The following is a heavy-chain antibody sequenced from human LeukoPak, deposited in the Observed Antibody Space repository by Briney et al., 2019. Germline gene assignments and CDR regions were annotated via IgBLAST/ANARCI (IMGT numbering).Heavy chain of an antibody. CDR1: GGSISSGSYY. CDR3: ARGMGYCSGGSCLGYYFDY. CDR2: TYTSGST. Sequence: PSQTLSLTCTVSGGSISSGSYYWSWIRQPAGKGLEWIGRTYTSGSTNYNPSLKSRVTISVDTSKNQFSLKLSSVTAADTAVYYCARGMGYCSGGSCLGYYFDYWGQGTLVTVSS. D-gene: IGHD2-15*01. J-gene: IGHJ4*02. V-gene: IGHV4-61*02.